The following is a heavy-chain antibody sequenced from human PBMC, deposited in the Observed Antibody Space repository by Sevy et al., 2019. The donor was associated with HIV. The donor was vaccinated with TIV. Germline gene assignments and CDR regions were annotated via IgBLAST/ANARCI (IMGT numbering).Heavy chain of an antibody. D-gene: IGHD3-10*01. CDR2: ISSSGSTI. J-gene: IGHJ1*01. Sequence: GGSLRLSCAASGFTFSDYYMSWIRQAPGKGLEWVSYISSSGSTIYYADSVKGRFTISRDNAKNSLYLQMNSLRAEDTAVYYCARVQGRGVIEWYFQHWGQGTLVTVSS. CDR1: GFTFSDYY. CDR3: ARVQGRGVIEWYFQH. V-gene: IGHV3-11*01.